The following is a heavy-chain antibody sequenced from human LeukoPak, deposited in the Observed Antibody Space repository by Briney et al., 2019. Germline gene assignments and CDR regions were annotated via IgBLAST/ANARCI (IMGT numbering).Heavy chain of an antibody. V-gene: IGHV4-4*07. CDR3: ARDCSSTSCYEGD. CDR2: IYTSGST. J-gene: IGHJ4*02. D-gene: IGHD2-2*01. CDR1: GGSISSYY. Sequence: SETLSLTCTVSGGSISSYYWSWIRQPAGKGLEWIGRIYTSGSTKYNPSLKSRVTISVDTSKNQFSLKLSSVTAADTAVYYCARDCSSTSCYEGDWGQGTLVTVSS.